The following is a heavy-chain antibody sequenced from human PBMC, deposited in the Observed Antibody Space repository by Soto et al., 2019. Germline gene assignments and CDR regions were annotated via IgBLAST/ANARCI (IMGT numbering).Heavy chain of an antibody. CDR1: GYTFTGYY. CDR2: INPNSGGT. V-gene: IGHV1-2*02. CDR3: ARGGVATRNLGLVY. D-gene: IGHD1-26*01. J-gene: IGHJ4*02. Sequence: ASVKVSCKASGYTFTGYYMHWARQAPGQGLEWMGWINPNSGGTNYAQKFRGRVTMTRDRSIRTAYMELIRLRSDDTAVYYCARGGVATRNLGLVYWGQGTLVTAPQ.